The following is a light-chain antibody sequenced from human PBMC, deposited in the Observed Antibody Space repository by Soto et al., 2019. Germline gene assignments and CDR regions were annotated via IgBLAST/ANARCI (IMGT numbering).Light chain of an antibody. J-gene: IGKJ1*01. Sequence: DIVMTQSPLSLPVAPGEPASISCSSSQSLLHSNGDTYLTWFLQKPGQSPQLLFFLGSNQASGVPDRFRGSGSGTDFTLQISSVEAEDVGLYYCMQGLQTPWTFGQGTKVEIK. CDR1: QSLLHSNGDTY. CDR3: MQGLQTPWT. V-gene: IGKV2-28*01. CDR2: LGS.